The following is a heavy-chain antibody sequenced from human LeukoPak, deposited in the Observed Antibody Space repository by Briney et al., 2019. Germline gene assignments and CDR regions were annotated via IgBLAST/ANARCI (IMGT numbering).Heavy chain of an antibody. D-gene: IGHD3-22*01. CDR1: GYIFTGYD. Sequence: EASVKVSCKASGYIFTGYDMHWVRQAPGQGLEWMGWINPNTGGTKYAQKFQDRVTMTRDTSISTVYMELSRLGSDDTAVYYCAKDTYYFDSSGYTFDYWGQGALVTVSS. V-gene: IGHV1-2*02. CDR3: AKDTYYFDSSGYTFDY. CDR2: INPNTGGT. J-gene: IGHJ4*02.